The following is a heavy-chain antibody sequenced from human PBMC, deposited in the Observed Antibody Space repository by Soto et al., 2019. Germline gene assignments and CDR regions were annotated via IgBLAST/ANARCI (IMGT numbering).Heavy chain of an antibody. J-gene: IGHJ6*03. CDR2: IYYSGST. D-gene: IGHD4-17*01. Sequence: SETLSLTCTVSGGSISSYYWSWIRQPPGKGLEWIGYIYYSGSTNYNPSLKSRVTISVDTSKNQFSLKLSSVTAADTAVYYCARDLGDYRGYYYYMDVWGKGTTVTVSS. CDR1: GGSISSYY. V-gene: IGHV4-59*01. CDR3: ARDLGDYRGYYYYMDV.